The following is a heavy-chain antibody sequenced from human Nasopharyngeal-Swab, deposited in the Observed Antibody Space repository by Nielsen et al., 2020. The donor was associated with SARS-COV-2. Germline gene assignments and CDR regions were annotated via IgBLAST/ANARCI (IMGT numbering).Heavy chain of an antibody. Sequence: GSLRLSCSVSGDSMSGNCWTWIRQSPGEGLEWNVYMTHSGSTKYNPSLKSRVTVSETTSKGKFFLTLTSVTAEDTAVYYCARGRNSVGGFFDFWGQGIQVVVS. CDR3: ARGRNSVGGFFDF. J-gene: IGHJ4*02. CDR1: GDSMSGNC. CDR2: MTHSGST. V-gene: IGHV4-59*01. D-gene: IGHD1-26*01.